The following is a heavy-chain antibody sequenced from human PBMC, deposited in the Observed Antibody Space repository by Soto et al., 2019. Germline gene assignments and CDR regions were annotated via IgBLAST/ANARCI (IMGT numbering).Heavy chain of an antibody. CDR1: GGSISSGGYS. V-gene: IGHV4-30-2*01. CDR3: ASSYYDSSGSALRD. Sequence: QLQLQESGSGLVKPSQTLSLTCAVSGGSISSGGYSWSWIRQPPGKGLEWIGYIYHSGSTYYNPSLKSRVTTSVDRSKNQFSLKLSSVTAADTAVYYCASSYYDSSGSALRDWGQGTLVTVSS. CDR2: IYHSGST. J-gene: IGHJ1*01. D-gene: IGHD3-22*01.